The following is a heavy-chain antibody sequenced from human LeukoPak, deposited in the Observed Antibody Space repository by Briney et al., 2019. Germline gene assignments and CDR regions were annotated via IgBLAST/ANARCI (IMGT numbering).Heavy chain of an antibody. J-gene: IGHJ4*02. CDR2: ISAYNGNT. CDR3: ARAEAQITIFGVVIISGGFDY. V-gene: IGHV1-18*01. Sequence: ASVKVSCKASGYTFTSYGISWVRQAPGQGLEWMGWISAYNGNTNYAQKLQGRVTMTTDTSTSTAYMELRSLRSDDTAVYYCARAEAQITIFGVVIISGGFDYWGQGTLVTVSS. D-gene: IGHD3-3*01. CDR1: GYTFTSYG.